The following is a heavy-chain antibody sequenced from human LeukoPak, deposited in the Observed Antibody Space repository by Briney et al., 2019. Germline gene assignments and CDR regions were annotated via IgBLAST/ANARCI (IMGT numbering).Heavy chain of an antibody. J-gene: IGHJ4*02. CDR1: GLTFSDYS. V-gene: IGHV3-21*01. Sequence: GGSLRLSCAASGLTFSDYSMNWVRQAPGKGLEWVSSISSGSTYIYYADSVRGRFTISRDNAKNSLYLQMNNLRAEDTAVYYCAREVLMGPRYFDYWGQGTLVTVSS. CDR2: ISSGSTYI. CDR3: AREVLMGPRYFDY. D-gene: IGHD3-10*01.